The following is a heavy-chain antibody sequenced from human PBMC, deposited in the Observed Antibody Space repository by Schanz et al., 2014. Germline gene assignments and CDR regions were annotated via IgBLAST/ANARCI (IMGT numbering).Heavy chain of an antibody. Sequence: DVQLLESGGGLVQPGESLRLSCAASGFTFTTYAMTWVRQAPGKGLEWVSAINGNGGITHYADSVKGRFTISRDNAKNSLFLQMNSLSAEDTAVYYCARLDSSSWYPRYWGQGTLVTVSS. CDR2: INGNGGIT. J-gene: IGHJ4*02. CDR1: GFTFTTYA. D-gene: IGHD6-13*01. CDR3: ARLDSSSWYPRY. V-gene: IGHV3-23*01.